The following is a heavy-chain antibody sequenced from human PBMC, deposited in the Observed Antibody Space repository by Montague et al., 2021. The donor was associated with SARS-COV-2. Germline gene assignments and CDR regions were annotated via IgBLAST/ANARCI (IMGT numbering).Heavy chain of an antibody. D-gene: IGHD6-19*01. Sequence: SETQSLTCAVSGGSISSSNWWSLVRQPPGKGLAWIGEIYHSGSTNYNPSLKSRVTISVDKSKNQFSLQLSAVTAADTAVYYCARSRGNLQWPFYYYYGMDVWGQGTTVTVSS. CDR1: GGSISSSNW. CDR2: IYHSGST. J-gene: IGHJ6*02. CDR3: ARSRGNLQWPFYYYYGMDV. V-gene: IGHV4-4*02.